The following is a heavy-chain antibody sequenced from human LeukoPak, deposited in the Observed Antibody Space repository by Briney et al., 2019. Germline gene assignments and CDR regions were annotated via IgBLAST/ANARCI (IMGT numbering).Heavy chain of an antibody. CDR2: LRYDGSNK. CDR3: AKDRDWGSYYLDY. Sequence: GGSLSLSCAASGFTFSTSAMHWVRQAPGKGLEWVAFLRYDGSNKYYADSVKGRFTSSRDTSKNTLYLQMNGLRTDVTAAYYCAKDRDWGSYYLDYWGQGTQVTVSS. V-gene: IGHV3-30*02. D-gene: IGHD7-27*01. CDR1: GFTFSTSA. J-gene: IGHJ4*02.